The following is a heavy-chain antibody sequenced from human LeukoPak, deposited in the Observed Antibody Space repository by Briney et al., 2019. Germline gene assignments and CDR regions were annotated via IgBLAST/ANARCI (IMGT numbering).Heavy chain of an antibody. CDR1: GYTFTCYY. J-gene: IGHJ4*02. V-gene: IGHV1-2*02. Sequence: ASVKVSFKTSGYTFTCYYMHWVRQAPGQGLEWMGWINPNSGGTDYAQKFQGRVTMTRDTSISTAYMELSRLTSDDTAVYYCARYNDGAFHFDYWGQGTLVTVSS. CDR2: INPNSGGT. CDR3: ARYNDGAFHFDY. D-gene: IGHD1-1*01.